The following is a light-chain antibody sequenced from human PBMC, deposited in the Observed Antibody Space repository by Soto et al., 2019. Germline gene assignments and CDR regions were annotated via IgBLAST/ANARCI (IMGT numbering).Light chain of an antibody. CDR2: DTY. CDR3: GTWDSSLSAHV. CDR1: TSNIGNNY. Sequence: QSVLTQSPSVSAAPGQTVPISCSGSTSNIGNNYVSWYRQLPGTAPKLLIYDTYKRPSGIPDRFSGSKSGTSATLVITGLQTGDEADYYCGTWDSSLSAHVFGPGTKVTVL. J-gene: IGLJ1*01. V-gene: IGLV1-51*01.